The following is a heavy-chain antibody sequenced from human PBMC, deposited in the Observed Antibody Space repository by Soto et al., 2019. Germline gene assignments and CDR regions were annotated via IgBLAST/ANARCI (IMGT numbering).Heavy chain of an antibody. D-gene: IGHD3-3*01. CDR2: LNHSGSP. J-gene: IGHJ6*02. Sequence: SETRSLTGVLSGSLPVWSLSTYFWTWIRQPPGKGLEWIGQLNHSGSPSYSPSLTGRVTISLDTSKKQFSLHLRYVPAAHTAVYFCPRARFSQSSQDYYGLDVCRQGTTVTVFS. CDR3: PRARFSQSSQDYYGLDV. V-gene: IGHV4-34*01. CDR1: GSLPVWSLSTYF.